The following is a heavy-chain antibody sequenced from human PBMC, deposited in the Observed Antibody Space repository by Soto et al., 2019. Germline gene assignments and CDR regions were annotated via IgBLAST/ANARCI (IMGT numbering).Heavy chain of an antibody. Sequence: SETLSLTCTVSGGSISSGDYYWSWIRQPPGKGLEWIGYIYYSGSTYYNPSLKSRVTISVDTSKNQFSLKLSSVTAADTAVYYCARVFRTFYYFDYWGQGTLVTVSS. V-gene: IGHV4-30-4*01. D-gene: IGHD1-1*01. CDR2: IYYSGST. CDR1: GGSISSGDYY. J-gene: IGHJ4*02. CDR3: ARVFRTFYYFDY.